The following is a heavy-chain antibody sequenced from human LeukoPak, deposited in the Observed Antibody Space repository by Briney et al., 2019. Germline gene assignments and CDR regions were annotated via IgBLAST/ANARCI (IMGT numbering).Heavy chain of an antibody. CDR2: IYHSGST. D-gene: IGHD4-17*01. V-gene: IGHV4-30-2*01. CDR1: GGSISSGGYS. Sequence: SETLSLTCAVSGGSISSGGYSWSWIRQPPGKGLEWIGYIYHSGSTCYNPSLKSRVTISVDRSKNQFSLKLSSVTAADTAVYYCARNYGDLYYFDYWGQGTLVTVSS. CDR3: ARNYGDLYYFDY. J-gene: IGHJ4*02.